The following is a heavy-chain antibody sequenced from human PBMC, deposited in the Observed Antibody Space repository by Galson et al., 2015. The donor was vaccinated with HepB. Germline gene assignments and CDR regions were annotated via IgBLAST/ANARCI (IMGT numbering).Heavy chain of an antibody. Sequence: SLRLSCAASGFTFSSYCMSWVRQAPGKGLEWVAAINARGSIPYYADSVKGRFTISRDNSQNTLFLQLHSLRAEDTAIYYCAKDRANYGSFDYWGQGTLVTVSS. CDR1: GFTFSSYC. J-gene: IGHJ4*02. D-gene: IGHD1-7*01. V-gene: IGHV3-23*01. CDR3: AKDRANYGSFDY. CDR2: INARGSIP.